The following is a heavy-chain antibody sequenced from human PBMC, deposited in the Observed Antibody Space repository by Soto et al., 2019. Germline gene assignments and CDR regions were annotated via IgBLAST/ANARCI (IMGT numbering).Heavy chain of an antibody. CDR2: SSGSGVNT. Sequence: PGGSLRLSCAASGFSFTSYSMSWVRQAPGKGLEWVSASSGSGVNTYYADSMKGRFSISRDNSKNILYLQMNSLRAEDTAVYYCAKGNHYYDSSGQSGFDPWGQGTLVTVSS. CDR3: AKGNHYYDSSGQSGFDP. J-gene: IGHJ5*02. V-gene: IGHV3-23*01. CDR1: GFSFTSYS. D-gene: IGHD3-22*01.